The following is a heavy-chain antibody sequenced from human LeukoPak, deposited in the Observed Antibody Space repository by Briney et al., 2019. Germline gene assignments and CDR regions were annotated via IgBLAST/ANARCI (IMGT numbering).Heavy chain of an antibody. CDR2: ISGSGGST. V-gene: IGHV3-23*01. J-gene: IGHJ4*02. CDR1: GFTFSSYA. D-gene: IGHD5-12*01. Sequence: TGGSLRLSCAASGFTFSSYAMSWVRQAPGKGLEWVSAISGSGGSTYYADSVKGRFTISRDNAKNSLYLQMNSLRTEDMALYYCARGTATGGRMDYWGQGTLVTVSS. CDR3: ARGTATGGRMDY.